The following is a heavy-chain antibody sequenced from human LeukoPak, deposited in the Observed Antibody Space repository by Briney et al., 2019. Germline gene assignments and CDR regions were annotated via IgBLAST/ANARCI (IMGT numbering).Heavy chain of an antibody. CDR2: IYTSGST. CDR3: ARRVLLWFGESIDAFDI. V-gene: IGHV4-4*07. CDR1: GGSISSYY. J-gene: IGHJ3*02. Sequence: SETLSLTCTVSGGSISSYYWSWIRQPAGKGLEWIGRIYTSGSTNYNPSLKSRVTISVDTSKNQFSLKLSSVTAADTAVYYCARRVLLWFGESIDAFDIWGQGTMVTVSS. D-gene: IGHD3-10*01.